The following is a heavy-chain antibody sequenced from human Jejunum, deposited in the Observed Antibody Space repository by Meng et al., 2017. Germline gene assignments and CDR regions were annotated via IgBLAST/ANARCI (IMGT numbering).Heavy chain of an antibody. V-gene: IGHV4-4*02. D-gene: IGHD2/OR15-2a*01. CDR3: ARDLLDPNIAATGWFDP. J-gene: IGHJ5*02. CDR2: ISHTGRI. Sequence: QVQRQESGPGLVKPSGTLSLTCAVSGGSISNNNWWSWVRQPPGKGLEWIGEISHTGRINYNPSLKSRVTMSLDKSKNQFSLDLTSVTGADTAVYYCARDLLDPNIAATGWFDPWGQGTLVTVSS. CDR1: GGSISNNNW.